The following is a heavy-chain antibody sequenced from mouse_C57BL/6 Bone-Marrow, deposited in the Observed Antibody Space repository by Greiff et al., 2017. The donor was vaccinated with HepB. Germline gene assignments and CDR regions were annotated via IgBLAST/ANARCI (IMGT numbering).Heavy chain of an antibody. V-gene: IGHV1-9*01. Sequence: QVPLQQSGAELMKPGASVKLSCKATGYTFTGYWIEWVKQRPGHGLEWIGEILPGSGSTNYNEKFKGKATFTADTSSNTAYMQLSSLTTEDSAIYYCARKHGSSPYYAMDYWGQGTSVTASS. CDR1: GYTFTGYW. CDR3: ARKHGSSPYYAMDY. J-gene: IGHJ4*01. CDR2: ILPGSGST. D-gene: IGHD1-1*01.